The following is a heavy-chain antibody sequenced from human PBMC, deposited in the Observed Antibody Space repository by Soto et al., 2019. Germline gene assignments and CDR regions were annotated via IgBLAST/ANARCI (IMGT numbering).Heavy chain of an antibody. V-gene: IGHV1-69*06. CDR3: AGRCDGTNCLAHFDY. D-gene: IGHD2-2*01. CDR2: IIPIFGTA. Sequence: SVKVSCKASGGTFSSYAISWVRQAPGQGLEWMGGIIPIFGTANYAQKFQGRVTITADKSTSTAYMELNSLRSEDTAVYYCAGRCDGTNCLAHFDYWGQGTLVTVSS. CDR1: GGTFSSYA. J-gene: IGHJ4*02.